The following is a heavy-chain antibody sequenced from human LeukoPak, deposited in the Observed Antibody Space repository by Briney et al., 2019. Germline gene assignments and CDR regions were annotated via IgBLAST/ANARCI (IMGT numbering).Heavy chain of an antibody. CDR1: GVTNRPHL. CDR3: AKAVFVRYRESDYNAFDI. CDR2: ISYDGSNK. Sequence: GGSLRLSCAASGVTNRPHLLHGVPQAPGKGLEWVAVISYDGSNKYYADSVKGRFTISRDNSKDTLYLQMNSLRAEDTAVYYCAKAVFVRYRESDYNAFDILGQGTMVTVSS. D-gene: IGHD1-26*01. V-gene: IGHV3-30*18. J-gene: IGHJ3*02.